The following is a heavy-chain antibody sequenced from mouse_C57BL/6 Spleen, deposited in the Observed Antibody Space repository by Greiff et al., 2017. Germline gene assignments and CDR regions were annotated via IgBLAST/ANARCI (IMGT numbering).Heavy chain of an antibody. D-gene: IGHD3-3*01. CDR2: ISDGGSYT. Sequence: EVKVVESGGGLVKPGGSLKLSCAASGFTFSSYAMSWVRQTPEKRLEWVATISDGGSYTYYPDNVKGRFTISRDNAKNNLYLQMSHLKSEDTAMYYCAREDRYFDYWGQGTTLTVSS. J-gene: IGHJ2*01. CDR1: GFTFSSYA. CDR3: AREDRYFDY. V-gene: IGHV5-4*01.